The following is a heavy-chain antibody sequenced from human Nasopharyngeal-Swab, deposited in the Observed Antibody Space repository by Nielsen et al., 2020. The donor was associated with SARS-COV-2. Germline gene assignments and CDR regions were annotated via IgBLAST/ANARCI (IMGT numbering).Heavy chain of an antibody. D-gene: IGHD2-2*01. CDR1: LGSFSGYY. V-gene: IGHV4-34*01. Sequence: SELLSLTCAVYLGSFSGYYWSWIRQRPGQGLAWNGEINHSGRTNYNPSLKSRVTISVDTSKNQFSLKLSSVTAADTAVYYCARGSPPGVVPAALGVIFYYYYYMDVWGKGTTVTVSS. CDR2: INHSGRT. J-gene: IGHJ6*03. CDR3: ARGSPPGVVPAALGVIFYYYYYMDV.